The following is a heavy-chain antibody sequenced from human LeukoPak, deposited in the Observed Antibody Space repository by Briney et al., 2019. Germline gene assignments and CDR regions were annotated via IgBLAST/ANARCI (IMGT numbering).Heavy chain of an antibody. CDR2: IYYSGST. D-gene: IGHD6-13*01. CDR1: GGSISSYY. J-gene: IGHJ4*02. CDR3: ARDSAAAGIDY. V-gene: IGHV4-59*01. Sequence: SETLSLACTVSGGSISSYYWSWIRQPPGKGLEWIGYIYYSGSTNYNPSLKSRVTISVDTSKNQFSLKLSSVTAADTAVYYCARDSAAAGIDYWGQGTLVTVSS.